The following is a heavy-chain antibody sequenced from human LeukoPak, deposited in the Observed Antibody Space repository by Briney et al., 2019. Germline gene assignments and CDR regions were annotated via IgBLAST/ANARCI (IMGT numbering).Heavy chain of an antibody. V-gene: IGHV1-3*01. D-gene: IGHD6-13*01. CDR1: GYTFTSYA. Sequence: ASVKVSCKASGYTFTSYAIHWVRQAPGQRLEWMGWINAGNGNTKYSQKFQGRVTITRDTSASTAYMELSSLRSEDTAVYYCARRIAAAGDNWFDPWGQGTLVTVSS. CDR3: ARRIAAAGDNWFDP. CDR2: INAGNGNT. J-gene: IGHJ5*02.